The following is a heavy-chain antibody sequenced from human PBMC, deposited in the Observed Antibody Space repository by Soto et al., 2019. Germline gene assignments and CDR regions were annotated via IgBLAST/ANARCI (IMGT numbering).Heavy chain of an antibody. CDR3: AKPSRTRGIFNI. CDR2: LSYDESNK. J-gene: IGHJ3*02. CDR1: GFTFNNYD. V-gene: IGHV3-30*18. Sequence: LRLSCAASGFTFNNYDMHWVRQAPGKGLEWVAVLSYDESNKYCADSVKGRFTISRDNSKNTLHLQMNSLRPEDTAVYYCAKPSRTRGIFNIWGQGTMVTVSS. D-gene: IGHD3-16*01.